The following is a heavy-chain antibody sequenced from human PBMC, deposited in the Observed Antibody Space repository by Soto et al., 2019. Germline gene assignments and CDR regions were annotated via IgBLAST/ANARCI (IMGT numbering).Heavy chain of an antibody. Sequence: QVQLQESGPGLVKPSGTLSLTCAVSSGSISSSNWWSWVRQPPGKGLEWIGEIYHSGSTNYNPSLKSRVTISVDKSKNQFSLKLSSVTAADTAVYYCARLGGYCSGGRCLGDYYYYYYMDVWGKGTTVTVSS. CDR3: ARLGGYCSGGRCLGDYYYYYYMDV. D-gene: IGHD2-15*01. CDR1: SGSISSSNW. V-gene: IGHV4-4*02. CDR2: IYHSGST. J-gene: IGHJ6*03.